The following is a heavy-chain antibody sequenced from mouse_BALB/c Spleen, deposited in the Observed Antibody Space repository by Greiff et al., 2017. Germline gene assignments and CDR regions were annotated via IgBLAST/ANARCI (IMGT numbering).Heavy chain of an antibody. J-gene: IGHJ1*01. Sequence: VQLQQSGPELVKPGASVKMSCKASGYTFTSYVMHWVKQKPGQGLEWIGYINPYNDGTKYNEKFKGKATLTSDKSSSTAYMELSSLTSEASPVYYCARSSSDWYMDVWGEGTTVTVSS. CDR1: GYTFTSYV. V-gene: IGHV1-14*01. CDR3: ARSSSDWYMDV. CDR2: INPYNDGT.